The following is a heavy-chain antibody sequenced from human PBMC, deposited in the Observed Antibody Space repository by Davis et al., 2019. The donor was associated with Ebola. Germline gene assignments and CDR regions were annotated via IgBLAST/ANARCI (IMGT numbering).Heavy chain of an antibody. Sequence: PGGSLRLSCAASVFTFSNYWMYWVRQAPGEGLMCVSRINSDGTFTTYADSVKGRFTITRDNAKNTLYLQMNSLRAEDTAVYYCARGGYSYGLIFWYFDLWGRGTLVTVSS. V-gene: IGHV3-74*01. J-gene: IGHJ2*01. CDR2: INSDGTFT. CDR1: VFTFSNYW. CDR3: ARGGYSYGLIFWYFDL. D-gene: IGHD5-18*01.